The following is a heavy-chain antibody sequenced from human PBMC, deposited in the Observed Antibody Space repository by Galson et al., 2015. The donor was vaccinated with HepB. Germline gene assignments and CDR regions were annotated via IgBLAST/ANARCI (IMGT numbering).Heavy chain of an antibody. Sequence: SLRLSCATSGFAFSDFALSWFRQAPGKGLEWIGFIRSKTSSGTTEYAPSVKGRFTISRDDSKSIAYLQMNSLKTEDTAVYYCTRTLGIAVAGTRYFDLWGRGTLVTVSS. V-gene: IGHV3-49*03. CDR1: GFAFSDFA. D-gene: IGHD6-19*01. CDR2: IRSKTSSGTT. CDR3: TRTLGIAVAGTRYFDL. J-gene: IGHJ2*01.